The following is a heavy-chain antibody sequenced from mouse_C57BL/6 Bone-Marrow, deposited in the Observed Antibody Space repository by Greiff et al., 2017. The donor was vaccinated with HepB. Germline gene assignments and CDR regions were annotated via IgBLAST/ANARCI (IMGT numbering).Heavy chain of an antibody. CDR3: ARRGDYGSSDLHYFDY. J-gene: IGHJ2*01. CDR2: ILPGSGST. V-gene: IGHV1-9*01. D-gene: IGHD1-1*01. Sequence: QVQLQQSGAELMKPGASVKLSCKATGYTFTGYWIEWVKQRPGHGLEWIGEILPGSGSTNYNEKFKGKATFTADTSSNTAYMQLSSLTTEDTAIYYCARRGDYGSSDLHYFDYWGQGTTLTVSS. CDR1: GYTFTGYW.